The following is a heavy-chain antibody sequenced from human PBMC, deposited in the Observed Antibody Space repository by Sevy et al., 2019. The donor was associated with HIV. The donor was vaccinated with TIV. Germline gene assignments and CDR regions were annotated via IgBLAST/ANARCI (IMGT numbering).Heavy chain of an antibody. CDR1: GFTFSTYW. CDR3: ARPKAGTIFGEFQH. D-gene: IGHD3-3*01. CDR2: INSDGSTT. Sequence: GGSLRLSCAASGFTFSTYWMHWVRQAPGKGLEWVSHINSDGSTTKYADSVQGRFTISRENAENTLYLQMNSLRPEDTAVYYCARPKAGTIFGEFQHWGQGSLVTVSS. J-gene: IGHJ1*01. V-gene: IGHV3-74*01.